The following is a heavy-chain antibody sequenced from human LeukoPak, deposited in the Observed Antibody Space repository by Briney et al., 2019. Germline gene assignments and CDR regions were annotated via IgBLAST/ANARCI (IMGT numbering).Heavy chain of an antibody. V-gene: IGHV3-30*18. CDR1: GFTFSSYW. Sequence: GGSLRLSCAASGFTFSSYWMSWVRQAPGKGLEWVAVKSYDGSNKYYADSVKGRFTISRDNSKNTLYLQMNSLRAEDTAVYYCAKDPYSGSYYPYYFDYWGQGTLVTVSS. J-gene: IGHJ4*02. CDR3: AKDPYSGSYYPYYFDY. D-gene: IGHD1-26*01. CDR2: KSYDGSNK.